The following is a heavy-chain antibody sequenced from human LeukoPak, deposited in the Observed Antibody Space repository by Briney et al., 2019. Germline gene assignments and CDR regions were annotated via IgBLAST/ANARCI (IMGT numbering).Heavy chain of an antibody. J-gene: IGHJ4*02. Sequence: ASVKVSCKASGYTFTSYGISWVRQAPGQGLEWMGWISAYNGNTNYAQKLQGRVTMTTDTSTSTAYMELRSLRSDDTAVYYCARAPGVLLWFGVLSPTDYWGQGTLVTVPS. V-gene: IGHV1-18*01. D-gene: IGHD3-10*01. CDR1: GYTFTSYG. CDR3: ARAPGVLLWFGVLSPTDY. CDR2: ISAYNGNT.